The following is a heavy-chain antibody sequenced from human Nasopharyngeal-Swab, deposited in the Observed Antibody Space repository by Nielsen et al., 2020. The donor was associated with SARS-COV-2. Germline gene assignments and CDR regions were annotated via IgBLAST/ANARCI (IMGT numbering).Heavy chain of an antibody. V-gene: IGHV1-24*01. CDR3: ATPGVRGVDAFDI. D-gene: IGHD3-10*01. CDR1: GYTLTELS. Sequence: ASVKVSCKVSGYTLTELSMHWVRQAPGKGLEWMGGFDPEDGETIYAQKFQGRVTMTEDTSTDTAYRELSSLGSEDTAVYYCATPGVRGVDAFDIWGQGTMVTVSS. CDR2: FDPEDGET. J-gene: IGHJ3*02.